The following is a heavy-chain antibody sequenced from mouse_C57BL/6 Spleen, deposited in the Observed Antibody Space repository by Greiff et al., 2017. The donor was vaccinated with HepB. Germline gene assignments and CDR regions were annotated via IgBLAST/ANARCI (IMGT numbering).Heavy chain of an antibody. V-gene: IGHV1-53*01. Sequence: QVQLQQPGTELVKPGASVKLSCKASGYTFTSYWMHWVKQRPGRGLEWIGNINPSNGGTNYNEKFKSKATLTVDKSSSTAYMQLSSLTSEDSAVYYCARSTYYSNYVGYAMDYWGQGTSVTVSS. CDR1: GYTFTSYW. CDR3: ARSTYYSNYVGYAMDY. D-gene: IGHD2-5*01. J-gene: IGHJ4*01. CDR2: INPSNGGT.